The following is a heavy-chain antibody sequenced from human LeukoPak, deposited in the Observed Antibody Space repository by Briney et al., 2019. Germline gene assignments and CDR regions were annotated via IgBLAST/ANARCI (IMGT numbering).Heavy chain of an antibody. Sequence: AGESLKISCKGSGYSFTSYWIAWVRQMPGKGLEWMGIIYPGDFDTRYSPSFQGQVTISADKSISTAYLQWSSLKASDTVVYYCARRAVTTGYFDYWGQGSLVTVSS. CDR2: IYPGDFDT. J-gene: IGHJ4*02. V-gene: IGHV5-51*01. CDR1: GYSFTSYW. CDR3: ARRAVTTGYFDY. D-gene: IGHD4-17*01.